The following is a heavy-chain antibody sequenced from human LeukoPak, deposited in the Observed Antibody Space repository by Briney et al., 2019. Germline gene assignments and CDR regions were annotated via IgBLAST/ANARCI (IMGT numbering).Heavy chain of an antibody. CDR2: IRGTGGTT. CDR3: GKDPNGDYVGAFDF. CDR1: GFTLSDYA. D-gene: IGHD4-17*01. V-gene: IGHV3-23*01. Sequence: GGSLRLSCAASGFTLSDYALIWVRQAPGKGLEWISAIRGTGGTTYYADSVKGRCTISRDNSRNTVYLQMNSLRAEDTALYFCGKDPNGDYVGAFDFWGPGTMVTVSS. J-gene: IGHJ3*01.